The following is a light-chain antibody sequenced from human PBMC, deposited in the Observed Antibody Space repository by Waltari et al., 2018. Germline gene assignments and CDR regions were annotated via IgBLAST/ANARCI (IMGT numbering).Light chain of an antibody. CDR1: QSMSSSY. CDR3: QLYGSSLT. CDR2: GAS. J-gene: IGKJ4*01. Sequence: EIVLTQSPGTLSLAPGERATLSCRASQSMSSSYLVWYQQKTGQAPRLLSYGASPRATRIPDRFSGSGSGTDFTLTISRLEPEDFAVYYCQLYGSSLTPGGGTKVEIK. V-gene: IGKV3-20*01.